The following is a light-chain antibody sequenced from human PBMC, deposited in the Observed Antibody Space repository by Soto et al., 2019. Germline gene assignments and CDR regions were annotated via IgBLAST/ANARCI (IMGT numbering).Light chain of an antibody. V-gene: IGLV2-14*01. CDR2: DVS. J-gene: IGLJ3*02. Sequence: QSALTQPASVSGSPGQSITISCTGTGSDVGGYNYVSWYQQHPGKAPILMIYDVSNRPSGVSNRFSGSKSGNTASLTISGLQAEDEADYYCSSYTSSSTLVFGGGTKVTVL. CDR1: GSDVGGYNY. CDR3: SSYTSSSTLV.